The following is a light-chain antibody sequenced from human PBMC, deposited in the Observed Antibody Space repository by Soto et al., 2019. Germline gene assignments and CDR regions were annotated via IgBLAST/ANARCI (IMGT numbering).Light chain of an antibody. V-gene: IGKV3-15*01. Sequence: EIVMTQSPATLSVSPGERATLSCRASQSVSSNLAWYQQKPGQAPRLLTRATGIPARFSGSGSGTEFTLTISSLQSEDFAVYYCQHYNNWPRTFGQGTKVEIK. CDR1: QSVSSN. J-gene: IGKJ1*01. CDR3: QHYNNWPRT.